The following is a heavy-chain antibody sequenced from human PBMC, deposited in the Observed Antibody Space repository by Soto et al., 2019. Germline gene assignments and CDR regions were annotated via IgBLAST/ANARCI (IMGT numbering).Heavy chain of an antibody. CDR1: GDSMTKYY. CDR3: ARAPGIAAAGPSRTFDY. CDR2: IYTSGST. V-gene: IGHV4-4*07. Sequence: PSETLSLTCTVSGDSMTKYYWSWIRQSAGKGLEWIGRIYTSGSTNYNPSLKSRVTMSIDTSNKHFSLNLTSVTAADTAVYYCARAPGIAAAGPSRTFDYWGQGTLVTVSS. J-gene: IGHJ4*02. D-gene: IGHD6-13*01.